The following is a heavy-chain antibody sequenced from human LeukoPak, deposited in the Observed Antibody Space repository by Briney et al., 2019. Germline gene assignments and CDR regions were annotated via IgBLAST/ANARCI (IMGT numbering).Heavy chain of an antibody. J-gene: IGHJ4*02. D-gene: IGHD1-26*01. CDR2: ISGSGGST. CDR3: ARATGSYYSLGY. CDR1: GFTFSSYA. V-gene: IGHV3-23*01. Sequence: GGSLRLSCAASGFTFSSYAMSWVRRAPGKGLEWVSAISGSGGSTYYADSVKGRFTISRDNSKNTLYLQMNSLRAEDTAVYYCARATGSYYSLGYWGQGTLVTVSS.